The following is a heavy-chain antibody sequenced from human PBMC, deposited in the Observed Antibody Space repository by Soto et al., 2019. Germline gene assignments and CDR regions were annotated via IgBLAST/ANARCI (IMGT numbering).Heavy chain of an antibody. CDR2: IRRKAYGGTT. J-gene: IGHJ4*02. CDR1: GFNFGAYA. Sequence: GGSLRLSCSASGFNFGAYAMSWVRQPPGKGLEWVGFIRRKAYGGTTDYAASVKGRFTISRDDSRSIAYLQMNSLKIEDTAVYYCTRSLAIDFDSWGQGTLVTVSS. V-gene: IGHV3-49*04. CDR3: TRSLAIDFDS.